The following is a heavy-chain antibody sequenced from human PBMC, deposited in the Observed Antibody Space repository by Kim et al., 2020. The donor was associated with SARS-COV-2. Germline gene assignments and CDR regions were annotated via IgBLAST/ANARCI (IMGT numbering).Heavy chain of an antibody. CDR2: IYYSGTT. CDR3: ARLPKRYHYDILTSRDS. V-gene: IGHV4-31*03. J-gene: IGHJ4*02. D-gene: IGHD3-9*01. CDR1: GGSLNNGAYY. Sequence: SETLSLTCSVAGGSLNNGAYYWSWIRQHPGKGLEWIGYIYYSGTTYYNPSLESRLSISLDTSKNQFSLKLRSVTAADTAVYYCARLPKRYHYDILTSRDSWGQGTLVIVSS.